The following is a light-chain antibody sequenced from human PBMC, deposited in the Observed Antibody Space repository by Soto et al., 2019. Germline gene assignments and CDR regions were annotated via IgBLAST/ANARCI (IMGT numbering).Light chain of an antibody. V-gene: IGLV2-14*01. J-gene: IGLJ1*01. CDR1: SSGVGGYNY. CDR2: EVS. Sequence: QSVLTQPGSVSGSPGQSITISCTGTSSGVGGYNYVSWYQQHPGKAPKLMIYEVSNRPSGVSNRFSGSKSGNTASLTISGLQAEDEADYYCSSYTSSSTLYVFGTGTKVTVL. CDR3: SSYTSSSTLYV.